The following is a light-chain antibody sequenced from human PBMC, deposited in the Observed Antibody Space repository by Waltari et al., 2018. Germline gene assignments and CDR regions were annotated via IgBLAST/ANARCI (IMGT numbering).Light chain of an antibody. CDR1: KLGDTY. CDR2: QDS. V-gene: IGLV3-1*01. CDR3: QAWDSSTYV. J-gene: IGLJ1*01. Sequence: SYELTQPPSVSVSPGQTASIPCSGDKLGDTYACWYQQKPGQSPVLVIDQDSKRPSGIPERFSGSNSGNTATLTISGTQAMDEADYYCQAWDSSTYVFGTGTKVTVL.